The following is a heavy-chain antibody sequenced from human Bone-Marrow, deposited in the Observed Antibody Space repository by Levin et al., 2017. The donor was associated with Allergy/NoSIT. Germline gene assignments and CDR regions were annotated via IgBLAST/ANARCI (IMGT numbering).Heavy chain of an antibody. CDR3: AREEYYYDNGATGAFDY. Sequence: MPSETLSLTCTVSGDSITSGDSYWSWIRQPPGKGLEWIGYIYYTGSTYYTPSLQSRLTMSVDTSKNQFSLKLSSVTAADTAVYYCAREEYYYDNGATGAFDYWGRGTLVTVSS. CDR1: GDSITSGDSY. CDR2: IYYTGST. D-gene: IGHD3-22*01. V-gene: IGHV4-30-4*01. J-gene: IGHJ4*02.